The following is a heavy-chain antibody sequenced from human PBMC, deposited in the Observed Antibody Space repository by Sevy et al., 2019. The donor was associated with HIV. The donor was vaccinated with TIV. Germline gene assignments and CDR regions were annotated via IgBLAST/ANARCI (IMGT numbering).Heavy chain of an antibody. J-gene: IGHJ3*02. CDR3: AREVVVVPAAIYAFDI. D-gene: IGHD2-2*01. CDR1: GFTFSSYA. CDR2: ISYDGSNK. V-gene: IGHV3-30*04. Sequence: GGSLRLSCAASGFTFSSYAMHWVRQAPGKGLERVAVISYDGSNKYYADSVKGRFTISRDNSKNTLYLQMNSLRAEDTAVYYCAREVVVVPAAIYAFDIWGQGTMVTVSS.